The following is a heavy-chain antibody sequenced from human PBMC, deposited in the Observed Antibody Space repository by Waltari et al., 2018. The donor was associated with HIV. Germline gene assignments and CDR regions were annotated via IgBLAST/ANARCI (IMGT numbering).Heavy chain of an antibody. Sequence: QVQLQQWGAGLLKPSETLSLTCAVYGGSFSGYYWSWIRQPPGKGLEWIGEINHSGGTNYNPSLKSRVTISVDTSKNQFSLKLSSVTAADTAVYYCARRGLAHIAEDYWGQGTLVTVSS. J-gene: IGHJ4*02. V-gene: IGHV4-34*01. CDR3: ARRGLAHIAEDY. D-gene: IGHD2-21*01. CDR2: INHSGGT. CDR1: GGSFSGYY.